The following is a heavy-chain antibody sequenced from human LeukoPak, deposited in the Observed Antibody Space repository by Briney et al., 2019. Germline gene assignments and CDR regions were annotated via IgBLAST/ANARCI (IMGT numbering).Heavy chain of an antibody. Sequence: GGSLRLSCAASGFTFSNYAMSWVRQAPGKGLEWVSIIYSGGSTFYADSVKGRFTISRDNSKNTLYLQMNSLRAEDTAVYYCARGGTYLSAFDIWGQGTMVTVSS. CDR1: GFTFSNYA. CDR2: IYSGGST. D-gene: IGHD1-26*01. J-gene: IGHJ3*02. CDR3: ARGGTYLSAFDI. V-gene: IGHV3-53*01.